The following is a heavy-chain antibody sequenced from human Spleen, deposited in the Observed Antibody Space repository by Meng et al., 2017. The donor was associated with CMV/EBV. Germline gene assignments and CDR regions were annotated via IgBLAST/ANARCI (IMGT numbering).Heavy chain of an antibody. CDR1: GDSIRSGGYY. D-gene: IGHD1-1*01. J-gene: IGHJ4*02. CDR2: IDYSGVT. CDR3: ARHTPAAGTKY. V-gene: IGHV4-31*03. Sequence: CTVSGDSIRSGGYYWNWIRQHPGKGMEWVGYIDYSGVTKYNPSLKSRLTISVDTSNNQFSLKLRSVTATDTAVYYCARHTPAAGTKYWGQGTLVTVSS.